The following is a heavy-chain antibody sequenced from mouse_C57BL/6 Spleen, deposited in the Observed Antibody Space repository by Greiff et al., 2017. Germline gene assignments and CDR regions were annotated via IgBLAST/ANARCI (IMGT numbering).Heavy chain of an antibody. CDR2: IDPENGDT. D-gene: IGHD1-1*01. CDR1: GFNIKDDY. J-gene: IGHJ2*01. Sequence: EVQLQQSGAELVRPGASVKLSCTASGFNIKDDYMHWVKQRPEQGLEWIGWIDPENGDTESASKFQGKATITADTSSNTAYLQLSSLTSEDTAVYYCTTDYGSGGDYWGQGTTLTVSS. CDR3: TTDYGSGGDY. V-gene: IGHV14-4*01.